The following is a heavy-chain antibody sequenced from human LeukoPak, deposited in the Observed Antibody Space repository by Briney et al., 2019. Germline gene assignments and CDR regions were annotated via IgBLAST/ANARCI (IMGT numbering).Heavy chain of an antibody. Sequence: AGGSLRLSCAASGFTFSNYWMSWVRQAPGKGLEWVASIKPDGSDKYYVDSVKGRFTISRDNAKNSLYLQMNSLRAEDTAVYYCAKDPTMVRGVIITRYQYYYMDVWGKGTTVTVSS. CDR2: IKPDGSDK. D-gene: IGHD3-10*01. CDR1: GFTFSNYW. CDR3: AKDPTMVRGVIITRYQYYYMDV. V-gene: IGHV3-7*01. J-gene: IGHJ6*03.